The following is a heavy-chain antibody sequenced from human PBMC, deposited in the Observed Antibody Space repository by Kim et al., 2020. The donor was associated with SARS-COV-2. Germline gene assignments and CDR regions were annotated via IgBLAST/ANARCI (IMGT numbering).Heavy chain of an antibody. CDR1: GFTFSTYA. CDR3: ARASLGVGGAFDI. V-gene: IGHV3-30*04. J-gene: IGHJ3*02. CDR2: ISYDGSNK. D-gene: IGHD3-10*01. Sequence: GGSLRLSCAASGFTFSTYAIHWVRQAPGKGLEWVAIISYDGSNKYYADSVKGRFTISRDNSKNTLYLQMNSLRAEDTAVYYCARASLGVGGAFDIWGQGT.